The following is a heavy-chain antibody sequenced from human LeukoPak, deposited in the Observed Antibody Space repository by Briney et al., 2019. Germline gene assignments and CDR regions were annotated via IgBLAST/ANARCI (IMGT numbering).Heavy chain of an antibody. J-gene: IGHJ4*02. D-gene: IGHD3-22*01. V-gene: IGHV4-59*12. CDR1: GGSFSSYY. CDR3: ARVGLLQYYYDSSGYRNFDY. CDR2: INHSGST. Sequence: SETLSLTCAVSGGSFSSYYWSWIRQPPGKGLEWIGYINHSGSTNYNPSLKSRVTISVDTSKNQFSLKLSSLPAADTAVYYCARVGLLQYYYDSSGYRNFDYWGQGTLVTVSS.